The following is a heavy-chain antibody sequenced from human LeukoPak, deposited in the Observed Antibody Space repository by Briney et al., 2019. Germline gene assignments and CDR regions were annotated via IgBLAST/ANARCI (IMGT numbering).Heavy chain of an antibody. D-gene: IGHD3-22*01. Sequence: ASVKVSCKASGYSFTSYGISWVRQAPGQGLEWMGWISADNGNTKYAQNLQGRVTMTTDTSTSTAYMELRSLRSDDTAVYYCARGYYDSSDYPQVFDYWGQGTLVTVSS. J-gene: IGHJ4*02. V-gene: IGHV1-18*01. CDR3: ARGYYDSSDYPQVFDY. CDR1: GYSFTSYG. CDR2: ISADNGNT.